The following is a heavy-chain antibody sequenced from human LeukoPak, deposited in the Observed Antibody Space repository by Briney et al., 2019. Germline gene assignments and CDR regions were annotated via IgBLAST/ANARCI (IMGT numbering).Heavy chain of an antibody. J-gene: IGHJ6*03. CDR2: IYYSGST. D-gene: IGHD3-3*01. Sequence: SETLSLTCTVSGGSISSYYWSWIRQPPGKGLEWIGYIYYSGSTNYNPSLKSRVTISVDTSKNQFSLKLSSVTAADTAVYYCARGDFWSGYYREYYYYYMDVWGKGTTVTVSS. CDR3: ARGDFWSGYYREYYYYYMDV. V-gene: IGHV4-59*08. CDR1: GGSISSYY.